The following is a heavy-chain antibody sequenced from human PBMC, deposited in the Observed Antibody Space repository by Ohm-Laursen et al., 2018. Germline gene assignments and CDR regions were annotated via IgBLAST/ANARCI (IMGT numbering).Heavy chain of an antibody. V-gene: IGHV4-61*01. CDR2: IYYTGSN. CDR3: ARERRPGIALAGAPR. D-gene: IGHD6-19*01. Sequence: GTLSLTCTVSGDSVSSGSAYWSWLRQPPGKGLEWIGYIYYTGSNTNNPSLKSRVTMSVDTSKNQFSLNLSSVTAADTAVYYCARERRPGIALAGAPRWGQGTLVTVSS. J-gene: IGHJ4*02. CDR1: GDSVSSGSAY.